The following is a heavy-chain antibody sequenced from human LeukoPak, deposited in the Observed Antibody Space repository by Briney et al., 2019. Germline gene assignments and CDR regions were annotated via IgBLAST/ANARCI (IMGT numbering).Heavy chain of an antibody. J-gene: IGHJ5*02. CDR2: IIPIFGTA. Sequence: GASVKVSCKASGGTFSSYAISWVRQAPGQGLEWMGGIIPIFGTANYAQKFQGRVTITADESMSTAYMELSSLRSEDTAVYYCARDPTSPWISVRNNWFDPWGQGTLVTVSS. CDR3: ARDPTSPWISVRNNWFDP. CDR1: GGTFSSYA. V-gene: IGHV1-69*13. D-gene: IGHD2-2*03.